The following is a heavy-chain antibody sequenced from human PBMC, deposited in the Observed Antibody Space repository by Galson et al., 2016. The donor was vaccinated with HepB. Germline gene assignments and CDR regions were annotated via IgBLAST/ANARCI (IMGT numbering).Heavy chain of an antibody. V-gene: IGHV3-7*01. CDR1: GFTVSSDS. J-gene: IGHJ2*01. CDR3: ARDWHLDL. Sequence: SLRLSCAASGFTVSSDSMNWVRQAPGKGLEWVANIKEDGSEEYYVDSVKGRFTISRDNAKNSLFLQMNSLRAEDTAVYYCARDWHLDLWGRGTLVTVSS. CDR2: IKEDGSEE.